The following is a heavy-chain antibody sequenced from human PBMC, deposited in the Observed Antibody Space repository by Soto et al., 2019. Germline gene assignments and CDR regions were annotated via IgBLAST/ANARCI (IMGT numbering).Heavy chain of an antibody. V-gene: IGHV3-23*01. D-gene: IGHD2-2*01. CDR2: IHGSGDWT. CDR3: AKCPSVKSCYGIRFDP. J-gene: IGHJ5*02. Sequence: GGSLRLSCVASGFRFDNYAMNWVRQAPGKGLGWVSIIHGSGDWTSYADSVKGRFTIFRDNSENTLYLQMNSLRAEDTAIYYCAKCPSVKSCYGIRFDPWGQGTLVTVSS. CDR1: GFRFDNYA.